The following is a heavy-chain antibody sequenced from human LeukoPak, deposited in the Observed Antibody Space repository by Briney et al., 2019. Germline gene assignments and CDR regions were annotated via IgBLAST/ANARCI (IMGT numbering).Heavy chain of an antibody. D-gene: IGHD6-13*01. V-gene: IGHV4-61*02. CDR3: ARVARSMSSSSEDS. J-gene: IGHJ4*02. Sequence: SQTLSLTCTVSGGSISTGSYYWNWIRQPAGKGLEWIGRIYTSRSTNYNPSLKSRVTLSVDTSKNQFSLKLNSVTAADTAVYYCARVARSMSSSSEDSWGQGTLVTVSS. CDR1: GGSISTGSYY. CDR2: IYTSRST.